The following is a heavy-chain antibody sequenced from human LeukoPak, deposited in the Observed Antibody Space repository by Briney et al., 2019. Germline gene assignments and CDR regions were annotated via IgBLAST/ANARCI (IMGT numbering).Heavy chain of an antibody. CDR2: IIPIFGTA. CDR3: ARGVLWSSGWYFQKREDDAFDI. V-gene: IGHV1-69*13. Sequence: ASVKVSCKASGGTFSSYAISWVRQAPGQGLEWMGGIIPIFGTANYAQKFQGRVTITADESTSTAYMELSSLRSEDTAVYYCARGVLWSSGWYFQKREDDAFDIWGQGTMVTVSS. D-gene: IGHD6-19*01. CDR1: GGTFSSYA. J-gene: IGHJ3*02.